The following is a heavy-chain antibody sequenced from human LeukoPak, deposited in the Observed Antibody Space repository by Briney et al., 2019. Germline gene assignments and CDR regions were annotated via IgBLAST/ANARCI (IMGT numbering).Heavy chain of an antibody. CDR1: GFTFSDYW. V-gene: IGHV3-74*01. Sequence: GGSLRLSCAASGFTFSDYWMHWVRQAPGKGLVWVSRINTDMSSTIYTDSVKGRFTTSRDNARNTLYLQMNSLRAEDTAVYYCARDLSHCSGGGCYSAHFDYWGQGTLVTVSS. CDR2: INTDMSST. D-gene: IGHD2-15*01. CDR3: ARDLSHCSGGGCYSAHFDY. J-gene: IGHJ4*02.